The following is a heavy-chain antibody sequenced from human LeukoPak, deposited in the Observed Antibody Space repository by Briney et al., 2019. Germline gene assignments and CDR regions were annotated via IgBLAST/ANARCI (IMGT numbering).Heavy chain of an antibody. D-gene: IGHD2-2*01. J-gene: IGHJ4*02. CDR1: GYTFTSYG. CDR2: ISAYNGNT. V-gene: IGHV1-18*01. CDR3: ARVGAIVVVPAATQEDY. Sequence: ASVTVSFKASGYTFTSYGIGWVRQAPGQGLEWMGWISAYNGNTNYAQKLQGRVTMTTDTSTSTAYMELRSLRSDDTAVYYCARVGAIVVVPAATQEDYWGQGTLVTVSS.